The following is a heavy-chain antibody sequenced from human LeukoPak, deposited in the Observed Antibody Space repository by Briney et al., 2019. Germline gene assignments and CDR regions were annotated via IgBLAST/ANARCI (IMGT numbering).Heavy chain of an antibody. V-gene: IGHV4-34*01. J-gene: IGHJ6*02. CDR2: INHSGGT. CDR1: GGSFTGFY. CDR3: ARHVSGYSYGSYYYGMDV. D-gene: IGHD5-18*01. Sequence: SETLSLTCAVYGGSFTGFYWTWIRQPPGKGLEWIGEINHSGGTNHNPSLKSRVTISVDTSKNQFSLKLSSVTAADTAVYYCARHVSGYSYGSYYYGMDVWGQGTTVTVSS.